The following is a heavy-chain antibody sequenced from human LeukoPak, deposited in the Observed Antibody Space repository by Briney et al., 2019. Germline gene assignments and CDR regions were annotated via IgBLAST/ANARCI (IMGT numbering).Heavy chain of an antibody. Sequence: KTSETLSLTCTVSGGSISSSSYYWGWIRQPPGKGLEWIGSIYYSGSTYYNPSLKSRVTISVDTSKNQFSLKLSSVTAADTAVYYCARAFGRYFDWLFLDYWGQGTRVTVSS. D-gene: IGHD3-9*01. CDR1: GGSISSSSYY. J-gene: IGHJ4*02. V-gene: IGHV4-39*01. CDR3: ARAFGRYFDWLFLDY. CDR2: IYYSGST.